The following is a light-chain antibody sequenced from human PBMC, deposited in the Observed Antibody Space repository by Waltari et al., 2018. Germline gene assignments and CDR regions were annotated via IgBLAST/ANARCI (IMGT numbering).Light chain of an antibody. Sequence: DIQMTQSPSSLSASVGDRVTITCQASQDISTYLNWYQQKPGKAPNLLIYAASTLQSGIPSRFSGSGSGTEFTLTISSLQPEDFATYYCLQLSSYPLTFGGGTKVEIK. J-gene: IGKJ4*01. CDR1: QDISTY. CDR2: AAS. V-gene: IGKV1-9*01. CDR3: LQLSSYPLT.